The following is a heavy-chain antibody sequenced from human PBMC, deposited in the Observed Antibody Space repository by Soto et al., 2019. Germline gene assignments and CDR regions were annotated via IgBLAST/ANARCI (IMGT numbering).Heavy chain of an antibody. CDR2: ITSDTATI. CDR1: GFTFNIYS. V-gene: IGHV3-48*02. J-gene: IGHJ4*02. Sequence: EVQLVESRGGLVQPGGSLRLSCAASGFTFNIYSMNWVRQAPGKGLEWVSYITSDTATIHYADSVRGRFTISRDNAKNSLYLQMNSLRDEDTAAYYCARSVAGHFDCWGQGTLVAVSS. CDR3: ARSVAGHFDC. D-gene: IGHD6-19*01.